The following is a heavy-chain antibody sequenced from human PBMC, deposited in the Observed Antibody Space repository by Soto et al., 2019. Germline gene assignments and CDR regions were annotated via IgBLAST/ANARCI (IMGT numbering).Heavy chain of an antibody. CDR2: IVVGSGNT. J-gene: IGHJ6*02. CDR1: EFTCTIST. CDR3: AAADEGWKLALDV. V-gene: IGHV1-58*01. Sequence: SVKVSCKASEFTCTISTVQCVLQSLGQRLDWIGWIVVGSGNTNYAQKFQERVTITRDMSTSTAYMELSSLRSEDTAVYYCAAADEGWKLALDVWGQGTTVTVSS. D-gene: IGHD3-3*02.